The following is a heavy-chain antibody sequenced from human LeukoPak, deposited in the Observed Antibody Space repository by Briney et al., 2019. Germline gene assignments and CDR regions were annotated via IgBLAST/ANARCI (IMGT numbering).Heavy chain of an antibody. D-gene: IGHD3-10*01. CDR3: VKVAKYYYGSETYYFFEH. Sequence: TGGSLRLSCAASGFTFTTYWMSWVRQLPGKGLEWVANINQDGTEKYYVDSVKGRFTISRDNAKNSLDLRMNSLRVEDTGIYYCVKVAKYYYGSETYYFFEHWGQGTPVTASS. J-gene: IGHJ4*02. V-gene: IGHV3-7*01. CDR2: INQDGTEK. CDR1: GFTFTTYW.